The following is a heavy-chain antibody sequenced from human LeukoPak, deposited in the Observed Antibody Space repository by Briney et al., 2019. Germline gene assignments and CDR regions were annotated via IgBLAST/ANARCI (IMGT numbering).Heavy chain of an antibody. CDR3: ARGELLAYFDY. D-gene: IGHD3-10*01. Sequence: SETLSLTCTVSGGSISSYYWSWTRQPPGKGLEWIGYIYYSGSTNYNPSLKSRVTISVDTSKNQFSLKLSSVTAADTAVYYCARGELLAYFDYWGQGTLVTVSS. V-gene: IGHV4-59*01. CDR1: GGSISSYY. CDR2: IYYSGST. J-gene: IGHJ4*02.